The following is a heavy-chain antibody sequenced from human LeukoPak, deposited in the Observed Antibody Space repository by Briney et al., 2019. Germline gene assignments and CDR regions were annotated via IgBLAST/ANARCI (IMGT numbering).Heavy chain of an antibody. CDR3: ATLVTAVTTTQFDY. CDR2: ISGSGGST. CDR1: GFTFSSYA. J-gene: IGHJ4*02. D-gene: IGHD4-11*01. V-gene: IGHV3-23*01. Sequence: GGSLRLSCAASGFTFSSYAMSWVRQAPGKGLEWVSAISGSGGSTYYADSVKGRFTISRDNSKNTLYLQMNSLRAEDTALYYCATLVTAVTTTQFDYWGQGALVTVSS.